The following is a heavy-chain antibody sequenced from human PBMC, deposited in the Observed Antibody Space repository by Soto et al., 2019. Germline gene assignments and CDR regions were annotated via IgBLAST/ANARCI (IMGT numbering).Heavy chain of an antibody. CDR2: INSDGSST. CDR1: GFTFSSYW. D-gene: IGHD3-22*01. Sequence: QPGGSLRLSCAASGFTFSSYWMHWVRQAPGKGLVWVSRINSDGSSTSYADSVKGRFTISRDNSKKTLYLQMNSLRPEDTALYYCAKDEYYYSRSGYYIFDSWGQGTLVTVSS. J-gene: IGHJ4*02. CDR3: AKDEYYYSRSGYYIFDS. V-gene: IGHV3-74*01.